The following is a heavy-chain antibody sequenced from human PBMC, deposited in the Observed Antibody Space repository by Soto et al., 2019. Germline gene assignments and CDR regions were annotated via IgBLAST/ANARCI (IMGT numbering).Heavy chain of an antibody. CDR2: ISGSGGST. CDR3: AKDLVRGYYDSSGYYSYYYYPGMDV. Sequence: GGSLRLSCAASGFTFSSYAMSWVRQAPGKGLEGVSAISGSGGSTYYADSVKGRFTISRDNSKNTLYLQLNSLRAEDTAVYYCAKDLVRGYYDSSGYYSYYYYPGMDVWGQGTTVTVSS. J-gene: IGHJ6*02. V-gene: IGHV3-23*01. CDR1: GFTFSSYA. D-gene: IGHD3-22*01.